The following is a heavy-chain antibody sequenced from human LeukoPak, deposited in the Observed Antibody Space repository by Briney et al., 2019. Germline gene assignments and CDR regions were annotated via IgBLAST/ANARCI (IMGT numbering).Heavy chain of an antibody. CDR2: ISSSSSYI. D-gene: IGHD3-10*01. CDR3: ARVHYGSGSYPRSAAYYYYYGMDV. V-gene: IGHV3-21*01. J-gene: IGHJ6*04. Sequence: GGSLRLSCAASGFTFSSYSMNWVRQAPGKGLEWVSSISSSSSYIYYADSVKGRFTISRDNAKNSLYLQMNSLGAEDTAVYYCARVHYGSGSYPRSAAYYYYYGMDVWGKGTTVTVSS. CDR1: GFTFSSYS.